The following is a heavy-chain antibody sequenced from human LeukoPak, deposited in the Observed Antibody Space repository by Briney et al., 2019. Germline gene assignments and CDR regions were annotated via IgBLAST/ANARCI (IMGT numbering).Heavy chain of an antibody. J-gene: IGHJ4*02. CDR3: AKGGIYGPFDY. Sequence: PGGSLRLSCAASGFTFSGYAMTCVRQAPGKGLEWVSTIGVGGGYTYYADSVKGRFAISRDNSNNTLYLQMNSLRAEDTAVYYCAKGGIYGPFDYWGQGTLVTVSS. D-gene: IGHD2/OR15-2a*01. V-gene: IGHV3-23*01. CDR1: GFTFSGYA. CDR2: IGVGGGYT.